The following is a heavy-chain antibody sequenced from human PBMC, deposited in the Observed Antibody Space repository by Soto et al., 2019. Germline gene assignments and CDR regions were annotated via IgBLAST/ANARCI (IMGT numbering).Heavy chain of an antibody. V-gene: IGHV1-3*01. CDR2: INAGNGNT. CDR1: GYTFTSYA. CDR3: AKVSGGDCYRPVEY. D-gene: IGHD2-21*02. Sequence: ASVKVSCKASGYTFTSYAMHWVRQAPGQRLEWMGWINAGNGNTKYSQKFQGRVTITRDTSASTAYMELSSLRSEVTAVYYCAKVSGGDCYRPVEYWGQGTLVTVSS. J-gene: IGHJ4*02.